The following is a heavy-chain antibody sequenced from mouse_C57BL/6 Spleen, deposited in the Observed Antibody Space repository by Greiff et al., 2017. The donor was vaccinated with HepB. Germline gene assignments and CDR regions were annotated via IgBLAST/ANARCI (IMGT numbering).Heavy chain of an antibody. CDR3: ARPLLGQPEGYFDV. Sequence: QVQLQQSGPGLVQPSQSLSITCTVSGFSLTSYGVHWVRQSPGKGLEWLGVIWRGGSTDYNAAFMSRLSITKDNSKSQVFFKMNSLQADDTAIYYCARPLLGQPEGYFDVWGTGTTVTVSS. V-gene: IGHV2-5*01. CDR1: GFSLTSYG. D-gene: IGHD6-1*01. CDR2: IWRGGST. J-gene: IGHJ1*03.